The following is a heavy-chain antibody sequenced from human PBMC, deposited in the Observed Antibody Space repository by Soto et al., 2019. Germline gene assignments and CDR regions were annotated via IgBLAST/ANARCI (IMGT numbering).Heavy chain of an antibody. J-gene: IGHJ5*02. CDR1: GGSIATYY. CDR3: AREDRISAPGGIWFHP. Sequence: SETLSPTCRVSGGSIATYYWSWIRQAPGKVLEWIGYDNHKGRTSYTPSLRSLVSISVVRSKNQFSLNLSSVTAADTALYYCAREDRISAPGGIWFHPWCEGTLVTVSS. D-gene: IGHD6-13*01. CDR2: DNHKGRT. V-gene: IGHV4-59*01.